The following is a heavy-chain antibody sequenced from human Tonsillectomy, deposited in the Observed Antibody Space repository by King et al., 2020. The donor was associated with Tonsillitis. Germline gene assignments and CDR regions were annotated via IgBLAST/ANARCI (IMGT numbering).Heavy chain of an antibody. Sequence: ITLKESGPTLVKPTQTLTLTCTFSGFSLSTRGVGVGWIRQPPGKALEWLALIYWNDDKRYSPSLKSRLTITKDTSKNQVVLTMTNMDPVDTATYYCAHRRPPPLYDFWSGGDFDYWGQGTLVTVSS. CDR1: GFSLSTRGVG. J-gene: IGHJ4*02. CDR2: IYWNDDK. D-gene: IGHD3-3*01. CDR3: AHRRPPPLYDFWSGGDFDY. V-gene: IGHV2-5*01.